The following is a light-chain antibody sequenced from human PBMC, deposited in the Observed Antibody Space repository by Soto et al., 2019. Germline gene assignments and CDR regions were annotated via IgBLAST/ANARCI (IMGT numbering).Light chain of an antibody. CDR3: QHYDSLPIT. J-gene: IGKJ5*01. CDR1: QSVSISY. CDR2: GAS. Sequence: EIVLTQSPGTLSLSPGESATLSCRASQSVSISYLAWYQQKPGQPPRLLIYGASSRATGIPDRFSGSGSGTDFTLTISRLEPEDFAVFYCQHYDSLPITFGQGTRLEI. V-gene: IGKV3-20*01.